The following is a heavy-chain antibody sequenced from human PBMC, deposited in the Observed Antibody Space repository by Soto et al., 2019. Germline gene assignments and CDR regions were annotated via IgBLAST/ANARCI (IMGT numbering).Heavy chain of an antibody. CDR3: ARDRGSSPHPYYFDY. V-gene: IGHV3-33*01. CDR2: IWYDGSNK. D-gene: IGHD6-6*01. Sequence: GGSLRLSCAASGFTFSSYGMHWVRQSPGKGLEWVAVIWYDGSNKYYADSVKGRFTISRDNSKNTLYLQMNSLRAEDTAVYYCARDRGSSPHPYYFDYWGQGTLVTVSS. CDR1: GFTFSSYG. J-gene: IGHJ4*02.